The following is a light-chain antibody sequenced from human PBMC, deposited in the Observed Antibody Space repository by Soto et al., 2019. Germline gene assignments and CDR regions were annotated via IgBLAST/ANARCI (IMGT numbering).Light chain of an antibody. CDR2: GVS. V-gene: IGKV3-15*01. CDR1: QSISSN. CDR3: QQYDYWPRT. J-gene: IGKJ1*01. Sequence: IEMTQSPATLSVSPGESATLSCRASQSISSNKLAWYQQKPGQAPRLLLFGVSNRATGIPARFSGSGSGTDFSLTISSLQSEDFAVYYCQQYDYWPRTFGQGTKVDIK.